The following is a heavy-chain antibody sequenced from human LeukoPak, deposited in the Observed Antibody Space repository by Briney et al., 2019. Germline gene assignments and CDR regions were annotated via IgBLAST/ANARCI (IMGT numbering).Heavy chain of an antibody. CDR2: ISWNSGSI. Sequence: PGGSLRLSCAASGFTFDDYAMHWVRQAPGKGLEWVSGISWNSGSIGYADSVKGRFTISGDNAKNSLYLQMNSLRAEDTALYYCAKAPSQTRFRDAFDIWGQGTMVTVSS. D-gene: IGHD3-3*01. V-gene: IGHV3-9*01. CDR1: GFTFDDYA. CDR3: AKAPSQTRFRDAFDI. J-gene: IGHJ3*02.